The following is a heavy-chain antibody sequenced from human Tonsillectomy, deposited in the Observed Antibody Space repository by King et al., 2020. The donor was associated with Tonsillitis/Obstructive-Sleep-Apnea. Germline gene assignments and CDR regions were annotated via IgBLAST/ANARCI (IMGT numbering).Heavy chain of an antibody. CDR1: GFTFSSYW. J-gene: IGHJ4*02. V-gene: IGHV3-7*04. Sequence: DVQLVESGGGLVQPGGSLRLSCAASGFTFSSYWMSWVRQAPGKGLEWVANIKQDGSEKYYVDSVKGRFTISRDNAKNSLYLQMNSLRAEDTAVYYCARVVSSGWMRYYFDYWGQGTLVTVSS. D-gene: IGHD6-19*01. CDR3: ARVVSSGWMRYYFDY. CDR2: IKQDGSEK.